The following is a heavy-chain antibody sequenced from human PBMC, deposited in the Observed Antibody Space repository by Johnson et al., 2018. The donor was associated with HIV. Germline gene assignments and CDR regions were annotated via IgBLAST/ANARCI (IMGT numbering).Heavy chain of an antibody. CDR2: IYSGGST. J-gene: IGHJ3*02. CDR3: AREQYGGNANSGDGFDI. V-gene: IGHV3-53*01. D-gene: IGHD4-23*01. CDR1: GFTVSSNY. Sequence: ELLVESGGGLIQPGGSLRLSCAASGFTVSSNYMSWVRQAPGKGLEWVSVIYSGGSTYYADSVKGRFTISRDNSKNTLYLQMNSLRAEDTAVYYCAREQYGGNANSGDGFDIWGQGTMVTVSS.